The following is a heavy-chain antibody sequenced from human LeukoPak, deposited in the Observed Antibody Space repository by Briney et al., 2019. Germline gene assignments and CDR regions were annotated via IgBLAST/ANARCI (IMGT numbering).Heavy chain of an antibody. Sequence: SETLSLTCGVSGYSISSGYYWGWIRQPPGKGLEWIGSIYHSGSTYYNPSLKSRVTISVDTSKNQFSLKLSSVTAADTAVYYCASLGQGDYWVQGTLVTVSS. CDR2: IYHSGST. CDR3: ASLGQGDY. D-gene: IGHD7-27*01. J-gene: IGHJ4*02. CDR1: GYSISSGYY. V-gene: IGHV4-38-2*01.